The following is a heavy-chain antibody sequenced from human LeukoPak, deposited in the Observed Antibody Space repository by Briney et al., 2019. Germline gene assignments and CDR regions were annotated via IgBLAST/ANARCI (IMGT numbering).Heavy chain of an antibody. Sequence: GRSLRLSCAASGFTFSSYAMSWVRQAPGKGREWVSAISGSGGSTYYADSVKGRFTISRDNSKNTLYLQMSSLRAEDTAVYYCAKSHSSGYSCCDAFDIWGQGTMVTVSS. D-gene: IGHD3-22*01. V-gene: IGHV3-23*01. J-gene: IGHJ3*02. CDR3: AKSHSSGYSCCDAFDI. CDR1: GFTFSSYA. CDR2: ISGSGGST.